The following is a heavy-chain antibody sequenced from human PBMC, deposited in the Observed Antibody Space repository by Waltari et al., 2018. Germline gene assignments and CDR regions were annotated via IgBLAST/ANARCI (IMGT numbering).Heavy chain of an antibody. CDR3: AKMAAKVGAHDAFDI. J-gene: IGHJ3*02. D-gene: IGHD1-26*01. CDR2: IYANGNT. V-gene: IGHV4-4*07. Sequence: QVQLQESGPGLVKPSETLSLPCTVSGGSVDNFYWRWIRQPAGKGLEWIGRIYANGNTNYNPSLKTRVTMSEDMSKNEVSLTLTSVTAADTAVYYCAKMAAKVGAHDAFDIWGQGTMVIVSS. CDR1: GGSVDNFY.